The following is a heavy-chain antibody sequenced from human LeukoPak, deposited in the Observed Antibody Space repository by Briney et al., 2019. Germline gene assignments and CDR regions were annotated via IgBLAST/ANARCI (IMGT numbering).Heavy chain of an antibody. Sequence: GGSLRLLCAASGFTFSSHAMSWVRQAPGKGLEWVLAISGSGGSTYYADSVKGRFTISRDNSKNTLYLQMNTVRAEDTAVYYCAKVLGVAGVVDYWGQGTLVTVSS. CDR2: ISGSGGST. V-gene: IGHV3-23*01. CDR1: GFTFSSHA. D-gene: IGHD3-3*01. CDR3: AKVLGVAGVVDY. J-gene: IGHJ4*02.